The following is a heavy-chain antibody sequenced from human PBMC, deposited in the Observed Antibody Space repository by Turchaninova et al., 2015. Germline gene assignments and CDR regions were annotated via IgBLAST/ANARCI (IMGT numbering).Heavy chain of an antibody. D-gene: IGHD1-26*01. V-gene: IGHV5-10-1*01. CDR3: ARLGVSLNYGVDV. Sequence: VQLGQSGAEVKKPWGPLRIPFDPAGYTFTDDFRPWGRQMPGKGLEWLGRIQPRSSYSNYSPTFQGHITMSVDKSLNTAYLQLSSLEASDTAIYYCARLGVSLNYGVDVWGQGTAVSVSS. CDR2: IQPRSSYS. CDR1: GYTFTDDF. J-gene: IGHJ6*02.